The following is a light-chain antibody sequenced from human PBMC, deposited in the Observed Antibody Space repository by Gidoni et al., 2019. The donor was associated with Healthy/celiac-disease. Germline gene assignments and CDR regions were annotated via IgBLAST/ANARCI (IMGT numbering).Light chain of an antibody. J-gene: IGKJ2*01. CDR1: QSISSW. Sequence: EIRMTQSPSTLSASVGDRVTITCRASQSISSWLAWYQQKPGNAPNLLIYKSSTLESGVPSRFSGSGSGTEFTLTITSLQPDDFATYYCKQYTSFPVTFGQGTKLEI. CDR3: KQYTSFPVT. V-gene: IGKV1-5*03. CDR2: KSS.